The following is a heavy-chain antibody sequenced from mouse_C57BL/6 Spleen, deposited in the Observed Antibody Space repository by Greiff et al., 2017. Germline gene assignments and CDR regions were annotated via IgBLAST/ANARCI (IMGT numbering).Heavy chain of an antibody. J-gene: IGHJ3*01. V-gene: IGHV5-6*01. D-gene: IGHD2-4*01. Sequence: EVQLVESGGDLVKPGGSLKLSCAASGFTFSSYGMSWVRQTPDKRLEWVATISSGGSYTYYPDSVKGRFTISRDNAKNTLYLQMSSLKSEDTAMYYCASQDDYDAWFAYWGQGTLVTVSA. CDR3: ASQDDYDAWFAY. CDR1: GFTFSSYG. CDR2: ISSGGSYT.